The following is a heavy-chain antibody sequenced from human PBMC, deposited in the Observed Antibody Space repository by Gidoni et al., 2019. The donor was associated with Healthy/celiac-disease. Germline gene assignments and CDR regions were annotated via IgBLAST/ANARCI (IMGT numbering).Heavy chain of an antibody. CDR2: SSSSSSYI. D-gene: IGHD1-26*01. Sequence: EVQLVESGGGLFKPGGSLRLSCAASGFTFSSYSMNWVRQAPGKGLEWVSSSSSSSSYIYYADSVKGRFTISRDNAKNSLYLQMNSLRAEDTAVYYCASSFSGSYYHAFDIWGQGTMVTVSS. CDR1: GFTFSSYS. J-gene: IGHJ3*02. V-gene: IGHV3-21*01. CDR3: ASSFSGSYYHAFDI.